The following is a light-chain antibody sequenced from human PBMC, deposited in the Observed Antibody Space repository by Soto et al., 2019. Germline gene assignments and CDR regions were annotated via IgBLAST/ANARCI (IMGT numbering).Light chain of an antibody. V-gene: IGKV1-9*01. CDR2: GAV. CDR3: QQLNNFPPFN. Sequence: IQLTQSPSSLSASIGDTVTITCRASPGISNYLSWYQQKPGKAPKLLIYGAVTLQSGVPSRFSGSGSGTDFTLTISRLQPEDLATYYWQQLNNFPPFNFGPGTKGALK. J-gene: IGKJ3*01. CDR1: PGISNY.